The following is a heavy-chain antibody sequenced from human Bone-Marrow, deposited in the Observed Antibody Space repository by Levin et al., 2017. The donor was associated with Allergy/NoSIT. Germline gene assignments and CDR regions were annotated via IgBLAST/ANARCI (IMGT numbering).Heavy chain of an antibody. Sequence: RAGGSLRLSCAASGFTFSSYAMSWVRQAPGKGLEWVSAISGSGGSTYYADSVKGRFTISRDNSKNTLYLQMNSLRAEDTAVYYCAKPPVVAATKNWFDPWGQGTLVTVSS. CDR3: AKPPVVAATKNWFDP. V-gene: IGHV3-23*01. D-gene: IGHD2-15*01. CDR1: GFTFSSYA. CDR2: ISGSGGST. J-gene: IGHJ5*02.